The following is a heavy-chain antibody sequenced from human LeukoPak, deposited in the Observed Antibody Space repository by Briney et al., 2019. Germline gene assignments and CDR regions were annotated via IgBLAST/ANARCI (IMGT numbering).Heavy chain of an antibody. CDR2: MYYSGSP. Sequence: TASETLSLTCTVSGGSISSSYWSWIRQPPGKGLEWIGYMYYSGSPNYNPSLKSRVTVSVDTSKNQLSLKLSSVTAADTAVYYCAKEGKGPYYYMDVWGKGTTVTVSS. D-gene: IGHD4-23*01. V-gene: IGHV4-59*01. CDR1: GGSISSSY. J-gene: IGHJ6*03. CDR3: AKEGKGPYYYMDV.